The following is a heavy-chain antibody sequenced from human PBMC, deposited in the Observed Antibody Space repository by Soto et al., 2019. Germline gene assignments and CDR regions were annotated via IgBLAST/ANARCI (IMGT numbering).Heavy chain of an antibody. CDR3: ALGVYYYESSGSRTTHKDY. CDR2: ISAYNGNT. Sequence: ASVKVSCKASGYTFTSYGISWVRQAPGQGLEWMGWISAYNGNTNYAQKLQGRVTMTTDTSTSTAYMELRSLRSDDTAVYYCALGVYYYESSGSRTTHKDYWGQGTLVTVSS. CDR1: GYTFTSYG. V-gene: IGHV1-18*01. D-gene: IGHD3-22*01. J-gene: IGHJ4*02.